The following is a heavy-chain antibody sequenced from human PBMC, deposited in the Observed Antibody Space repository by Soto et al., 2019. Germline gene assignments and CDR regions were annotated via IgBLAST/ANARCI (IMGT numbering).Heavy chain of an antibody. CDR2: IKSKTDGGTT. D-gene: IGHD4-17*01. Sequence: GGSLRLSCAASGFTFSNAWMSWVRQAPGKGLEWVGRIKSKTDGGTTDYAAPVKGRFTISRDDSKNTLYLQMNSLKTEDTAVYYCTTDRGDYGDPFDYWGQGTLVTVSS. V-gene: IGHV3-15*01. J-gene: IGHJ4*02. CDR3: TTDRGDYGDPFDY. CDR1: GFTFSNAW.